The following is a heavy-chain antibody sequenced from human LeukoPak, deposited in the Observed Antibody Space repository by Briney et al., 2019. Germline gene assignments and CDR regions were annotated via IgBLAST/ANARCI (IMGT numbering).Heavy chain of an antibody. CDR1: GYTFTGYY. D-gene: IGHD3-10*01. J-gene: IGHJ4*02. V-gene: IGHV1-2*02. CDR2: INPNSGGT. CDR3: ARDWGGYYGSGSYYFDY. Sequence: ASVKVSCKASGYTFTGYYMHWVRQAPGQGLEWMGWINPNSGGTNYAQKFQGRVTMTRDTSISTAYMELSRLRSGDTAVYYCARDWGGYYGSGSYYFDYWGQGTLVTVSS.